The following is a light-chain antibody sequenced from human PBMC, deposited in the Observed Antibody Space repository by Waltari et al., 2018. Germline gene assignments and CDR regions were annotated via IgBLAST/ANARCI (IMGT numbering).Light chain of an antibody. CDR1: NIGSKS. Sequence: SYVLTQPPSVSVAPGKTASITCGGNNIGSKSVHWYQRKAGQAPELVIFYNDDRPSGIPERFPGSNSGNTATLTISRVEAGDEADYYCQVWDSSSDHVVFGGGTKLTVL. J-gene: IGLJ2*01. CDR3: QVWDSSSDHVV. CDR2: YND. V-gene: IGLV3-21*04.